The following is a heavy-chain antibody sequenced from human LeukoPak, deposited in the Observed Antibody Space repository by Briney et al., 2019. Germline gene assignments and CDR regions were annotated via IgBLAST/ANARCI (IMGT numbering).Heavy chain of an antibody. D-gene: IGHD3-10*01. Sequence: PGGSLRLSCAASGFTFSSYAMHWVRQAPGKGLEWVAIISYDGSNKYYADSVKGRFTISRDNSKNTLYLQMNSLRAEDTAVYYCAKATVRGVIYYFDYWGQGTLVTVSS. V-gene: IGHV3-30*18. CDR1: GFTFSSYA. CDR3: AKATVRGVIYYFDY. J-gene: IGHJ4*02. CDR2: ISYDGSNK.